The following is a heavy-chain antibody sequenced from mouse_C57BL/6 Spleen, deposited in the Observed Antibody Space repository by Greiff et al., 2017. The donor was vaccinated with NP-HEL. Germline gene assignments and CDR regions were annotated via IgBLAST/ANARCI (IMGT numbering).Heavy chain of an antibody. CDR3: ARREDYYGSSGYFDY. CDR2: ISYDGSN. D-gene: IGHD1-1*01. Sequence: EVKLQESGPGLVKPSQSLSLTCSVTGYSITSGYYWNWIRQFPGNKLEWMGYISYDGSNNYNPSLKNRISITRDTSKNQFFLKLNSVTTEDTATYYCARREDYYGSSGYFDYWGQGTTLTVSS. V-gene: IGHV3-6*01. CDR1: GYSITSGYY. J-gene: IGHJ2*01.